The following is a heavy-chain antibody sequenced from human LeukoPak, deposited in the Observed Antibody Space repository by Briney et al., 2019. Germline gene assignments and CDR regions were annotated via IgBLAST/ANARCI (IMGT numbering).Heavy chain of an antibody. V-gene: IGHV5-51*01. CDR2: IYPGDSDT. CDR3: ARVAATHTLHYFDY. J-gene: IGHJ4*02. Sequence: GESLKISGKGSGYSFTSYWIGWVRQMPGKGLEWMGIIYPGDSDTRYRPSFQSQVTISADKSISTAYLQWSSLKASDTAMYYCARVAATHTLHYFDYWGQGTLVTVSS. D-gene: IGHD2-15*01. CDR1: GYSFTSYW.